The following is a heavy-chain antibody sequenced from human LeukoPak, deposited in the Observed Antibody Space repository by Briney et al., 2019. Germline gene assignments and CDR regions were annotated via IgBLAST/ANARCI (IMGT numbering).Heavy chain of an antibody. CDR1: GFTFSRYG. D-gene: IGHD6-19*01. CDR2: ISTDGSTT. V-gene: IGHV3-74*01. J-gene: IGHJ4*02. Sequence: GGSLRLSCVVSGFTFSRYGMTWVRQAPGKGLVRVSRISTDGSTTTYADSVKGRFTISRDNAKNTLYLQMNSLRAEDTAVYYCAKPRSGWYVFDYWGQGTLVTVSS. CDR3: AKPRSGWYVFDY.